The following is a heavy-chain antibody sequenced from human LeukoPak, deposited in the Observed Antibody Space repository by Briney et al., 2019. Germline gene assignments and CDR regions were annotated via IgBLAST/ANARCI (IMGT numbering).Heavy chain of an antibody. CDR2: IYYSGST. J-gene: IGHJ4*02. CDR1: GDSISGSPYY. D-gene: IGHD3-16*01. V-gene: IGHV4-39*01. CDR3: ARGLN. Sequence: PSETLSLTCSVSGDSISGSPYYWGWIRQSPGKGLEWIGSIYYSGSTYYNPSLNSRVTTSVDTSKNQFSLKLSSVTAADTAVYYCARGLNWGQGTLVTVSS.